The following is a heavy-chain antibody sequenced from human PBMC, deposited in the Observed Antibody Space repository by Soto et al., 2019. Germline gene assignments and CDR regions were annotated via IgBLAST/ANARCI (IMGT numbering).Heavy chain of an antibody. Sequence: QSGWSLRLSCAASGFTVSSNYMSWVRQAPGKGLEWVSVIYSGGSTYYADSVKGRFTISRDNSKNTLYLQMNSLRAEDTAVYYCARLVGNSDAFDIWGQGTMVTVSS. J-gene: IGHJ3*02. V-gene: IGHV3-53*01. CDR3: ARLVGNSDAFDI. CDR1: GFTVSSNY. D-gene: IGHD4-4*01. CDR2: IYSGGST.